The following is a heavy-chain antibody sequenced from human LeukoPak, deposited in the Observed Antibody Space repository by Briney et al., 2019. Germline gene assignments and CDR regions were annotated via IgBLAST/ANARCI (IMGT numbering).Heavy chain of an antibody. D-gene: IGHD3-22*01. CDR1: GLTFTIHA. CDR2: ISGSGGRT. J-gene: IGHJ4*02. Sequence: PGGSLRLSCTASGLTFTIHAVSWVRQAPGKGLEWVSAISGSGGRTDYADSVTGRFTISRDNSKNTLFLQMNSLRAEDTAVYYCARVNYYDSTGFLDYWGQGTLVTVSS. CDR3: ARVNYYDSTGFLDY. V-gene: IGHV3-23*01.